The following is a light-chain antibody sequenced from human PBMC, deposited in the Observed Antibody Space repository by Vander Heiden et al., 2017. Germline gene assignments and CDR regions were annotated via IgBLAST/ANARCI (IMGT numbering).Light chain of an antibody. CDR1: SSDVGADNY. CDR2: EVN. CDR3: GSYAGSNSFV. V-gene: IGLV2-8*01. J-gene: IGLJ1*01. Sequence: QSALTQPPSASGSSGQSVSISCTGTSSDVGADNYISWYQLHPGKAPKLMIYEVNKRPSGVPDRFSGSTSGNTASLTVSGLQAEDKAYYYCGSYAGSNSFVFGTGTKVTVL.